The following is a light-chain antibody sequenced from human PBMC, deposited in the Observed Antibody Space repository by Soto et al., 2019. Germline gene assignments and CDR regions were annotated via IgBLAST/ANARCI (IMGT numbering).Light chain of an antibody. Sequence: DIVMTQSPDSLAVSLGERATINXXSSXXXXYSSNNKNYLAWYQQKPGQPPKLLIYWASTRESGVPDRFSGSGSGTDFTLTISSLQAEDVAVYYCQQYYSTPYTFGQGTKLEIK. CDR1: XXXXYSSNNKNY. V-gene: IGKV4-1*01. CDR2: WAS. CDR3: QQYYSTPYT. J-gene: IGKJ2*01.